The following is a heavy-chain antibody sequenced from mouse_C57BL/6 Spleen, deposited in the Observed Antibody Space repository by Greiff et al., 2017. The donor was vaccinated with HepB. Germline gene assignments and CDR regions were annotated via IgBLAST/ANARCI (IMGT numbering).Heavy chain of an antibody. D-gene: IGHD3-2*02. CDR1: GYTFTNYW. Sequence: VQLQQSGAELVRPGTSVKMSCKASGYTFTNYWIGWAKQRPGHGLEWIGDIYPGGGYTNYNEKFKGKATLTADKSSGTAYMQFSSLTSEDSAIYYCARDSAGYGAMDYWGQGTSVTVSS. J-gene: IGHJ4*01. CDR3: ARDSAGYGAMDY. V-gene: IGHV1-63*01. CDR2: IYPGGGYT.